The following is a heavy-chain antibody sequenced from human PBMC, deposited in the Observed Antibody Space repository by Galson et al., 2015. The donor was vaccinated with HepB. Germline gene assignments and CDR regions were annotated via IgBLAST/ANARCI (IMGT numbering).Heavy chain of an antibody. J-gene: IGHJ5*02. CDR1: GFTFSSYW. CDR3: ARMPRGKTTIFGHNWFDP. CDR2: INSDGSST. V-gene: IGHV3-74*01. D-gene: IGHD3-3*01. Sequence: SLRLSCAASGFTFSSYWMHWVRQAPGKGLVWVSRINSDGSSTSYADSVKGRFTISRDNAKNTLYLQMNSLRAEDTAVYYCARMPRGKTTIFGHNWFDPLGPGNPGHRLL.